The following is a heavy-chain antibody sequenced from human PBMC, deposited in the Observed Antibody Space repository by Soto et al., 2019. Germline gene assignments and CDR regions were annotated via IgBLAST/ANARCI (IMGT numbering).Heavy chain of an antibody. CDR2: IYYNGNT. D-gene: IGHD3-9*01. Sequence: RSGARSIKCPLFGGASSAHYYPFIWTQQVKGLEWIGYIYYNGNTNYNPSLESRVTISVDRSRNQFSLRLTSLTAADTAVYYCDRVRTGYFDYWGRGALVTVSS. CDR3: DRVRTGYFDY. CDR1: GGASSAHY. J-gene: IGHJ4*02. V-gene: IGHV4-59*11.